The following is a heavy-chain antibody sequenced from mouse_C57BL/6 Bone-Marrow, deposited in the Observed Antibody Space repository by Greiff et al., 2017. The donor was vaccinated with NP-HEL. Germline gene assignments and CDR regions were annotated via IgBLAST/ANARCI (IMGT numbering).Heavy chain of an antibody. V-gene: IGHV5-4*01. CDR2: ISDGGSYT. Sequence: EVQVVESGGGLVKPGGSLKLSCAASGFTFSSYAMSWVRQTPEKRLEWVATISDGGSYTYYPDNVKGRFTISRDNAKNNLYLQMSHLKSEDTAMYYCARDCAYWGQGTLGTVSA. J-gene: IGHJ3*01. CDR3: ARDCAY. CDR1: GFTFSSYA.